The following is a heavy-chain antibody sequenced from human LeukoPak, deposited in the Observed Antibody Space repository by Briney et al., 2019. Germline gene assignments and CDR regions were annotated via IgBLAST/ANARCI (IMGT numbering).Heavy chain of an antibody. CDR3: ARDWYRHFDY. V-gene: IGHV3-7*04. Sequence: PGGSLRLSCAASGFTFSSDWMSWVRQSPGKGLESVANIKQDGSEKYYVDSVKGRFTISRDNAKNSLYLQMNSLRAEDTAVYYCARDWYRHFDYWGQGTLVTVSS. CDR1: GFTFSSDW. D-gene: IGHD1-1*01. J-gene: IGHJ4*02. CDR2: IKQDGSEK.